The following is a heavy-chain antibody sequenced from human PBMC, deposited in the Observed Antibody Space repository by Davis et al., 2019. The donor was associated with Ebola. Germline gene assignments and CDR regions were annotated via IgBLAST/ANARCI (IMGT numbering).Heavy chain of an antibody. CDR3: ARRVDY. Sequence: GESLKISCAASGFTFSNYYMHWVRQAPGKGLEWVARIKTDGSTTRYADSVKGRFTISRDNAKNSLYLQMNSLRAEDTAVYYCARRVDYWGQGTLVTVSS. J-gene: IGHJ4*02. V-gene: IGHV3-74*01. CDR1: GFTFSNYY. CDR2: IKTDGSTT.